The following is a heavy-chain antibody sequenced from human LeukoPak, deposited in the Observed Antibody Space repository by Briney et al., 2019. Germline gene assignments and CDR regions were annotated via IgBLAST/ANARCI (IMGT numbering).Heavy chain of an antibody. Sequence: GGSLRLSCAASGFTFSSYSMHWVRQAPGKGLEYVSAISSNGDNTYYASSVKGRFTISRDNSRNTLHLQMGSVTPEDMGVYYCASRTSMGYYEVWGQGTLVTVSS. CDR1: GFTFSSYS. J-gene: IGHJ4*02. CDR3: ASRTSMGYYEV. CDR2: ISSNGDNT. D-gene: IGHD1-26*01. V-gene: IGHV3-64*01.